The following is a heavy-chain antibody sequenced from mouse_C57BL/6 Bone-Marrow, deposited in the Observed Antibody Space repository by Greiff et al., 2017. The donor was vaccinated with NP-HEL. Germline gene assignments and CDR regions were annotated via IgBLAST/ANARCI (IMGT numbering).Heavy chain of an antibody. CDR1: GYTFTSYW. Sequence: QVQLQQSGAELVKPGASVKMSCKASGYTFTSYWITWVKQRPGQGLEWIGDIYPGSGSTNYNEKFKSKATLTVDTSSSTAYMQLSSLTSVDSAVYYCAFYGYYFDYWGQGTTLTVSS. CDR3: AFYGYYFDY. J-gene: IGHJ2*01. CDR2: IYPGSGST. V-gene: IGHV1-55*01. D-gene: IGHD1-1*01.